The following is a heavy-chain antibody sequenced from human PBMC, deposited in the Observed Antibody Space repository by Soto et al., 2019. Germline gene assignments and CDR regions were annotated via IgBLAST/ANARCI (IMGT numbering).Heavy chain of an antibody. J-gene: IGHJ4*02. D-gene: IGHD2-2*01. V-gene: IGHV4-59*08. CDR3: ARYYCSTTTCYNFDY. CDR1: GGSINSYY. CDR2: ISYSGST. Sequence: SETLSLTCTVSGGSINSYYWSWIQQPPGKGLEWIGYISYSGSTNYNPSLKSRVTISVDTSKNQFSLKLSSVTAADTAVYYCARYYCSTTTCYNFDYWGQGTLVTVS.